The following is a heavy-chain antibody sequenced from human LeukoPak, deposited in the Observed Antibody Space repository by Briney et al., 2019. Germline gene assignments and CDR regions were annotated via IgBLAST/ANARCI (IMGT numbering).Heavy chain of an antibody. CDR1: GYTFTSYD. J-gene: IGHJ6*02. Sequence: VASVKVSCKASGYTFTSYDINWVRQATGQGLEWMGFKNPNSGRTGFAQKFRGRFTMTTDTSISTAYMELSSLTSEDTAVYYCARGPVSSHGMDVWGQGTTVTVSS. CDR2: KNPNSGRT. V-gene: IGHV1-8*01. CDR3: ARGPVSSHGMDV.